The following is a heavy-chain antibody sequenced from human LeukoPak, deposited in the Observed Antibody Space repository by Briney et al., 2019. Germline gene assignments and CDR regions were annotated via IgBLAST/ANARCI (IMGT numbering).Heavy chain of an antibody. CDR3: AHSYRYYFDY. V-gene: IGHV2-5*01. Sequence: SGPTPVKPTQTLTLTCTFSGVSLSTSGVGVGWIRQPPGTALEWLALIYWNDDKRYSQSLKSRLTITKDTSKNQVVLTMTNMDPVDTATYYCAHSYRYYFDYWCQGTLVTVAS. CDR1: GVSLSTSGVG. CDR2: IYWNDDK. J-gene: IGHJ4*02. D-gene: IGHD4-11*01.